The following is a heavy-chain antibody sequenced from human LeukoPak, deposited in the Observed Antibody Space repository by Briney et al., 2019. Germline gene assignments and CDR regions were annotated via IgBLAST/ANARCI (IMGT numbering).Heavy chain of an antibody. CDR3: ARGHWVYLRSGSYYN. CDR1: GGSFSGYY. Sequence: SETLSLTCAVYGGSFSGYYWSWIRQPPGKGLEWIGEINHSGSTNYNPSLKSRVTISVDTSKNQFSLKLSSVTAADTAVYYCARGHWVYLRSGSYYNWGQGPLVTVSS. J-gene: IGHJ4*02. V-gene: IGHV4-34*01. CDR2: INHSGST. D-gene: IGHD3-10*01.